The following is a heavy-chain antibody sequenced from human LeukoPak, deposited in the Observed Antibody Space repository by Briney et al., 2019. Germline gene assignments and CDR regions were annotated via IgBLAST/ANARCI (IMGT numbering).Heavy chain of an antibody. D-gene: IGHD4-17*01. V-gene: IGHV3-66*01. CDR1: GFTVSTNY. CDR3: AREGTTGHGINDQGLDY. J-gene: IGHJ4*02. CDR2: IKSGGDT. Sequence: GGPLRLSCAASGFTVSTNYMSWVRQPPGKGLEWVSVIKSGGDTRYADSVKGRFTISRDNSKNTVYLQMNSLAAEDTAVYFCAREGTTGHGINDQGLDYWGQGALVTVSS.